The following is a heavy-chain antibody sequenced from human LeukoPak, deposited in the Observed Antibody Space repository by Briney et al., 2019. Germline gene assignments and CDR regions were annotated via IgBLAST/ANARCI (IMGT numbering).Heavy chain of an antibody. CDR2: INPRGGST. V-gene: IGHV1-46*01. CDR3: AREENGPPLGELSLSIGY. Sequence: GASVKVSCKASGYTFTSYYMHWVRQAPGQGLEWMGIINPRGGSTSYAQKFQGRVTMTRDTSTSTVYMELSSLRSEDTAVYYCAREENGPPLGELSLSIGYWGQGTLVTVSS. CDR1: GYTFTSYY. D-gene: IGHD3-16*02. J-gene: IGHJ4*02.